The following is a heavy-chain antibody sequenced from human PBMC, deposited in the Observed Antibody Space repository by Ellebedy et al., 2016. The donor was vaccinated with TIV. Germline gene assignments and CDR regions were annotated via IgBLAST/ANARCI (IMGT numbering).Heavy chain of an antibody. CDR3: ARESVRYFDWDY. V-gene: IGHV3-74*01. CDR2: INTDGSST. D-gene: IGHD3-9*01. J-gene: IGHJ4*02. CDR1: GFTLSGYW. Sequence: GGSLRLSCEVSGFTLSGYWMHWVRQVPGKGLVWVARINTDGSSTSYADSVEGRFTISRDNAKKTLYLEMTGLRVEDTAVYYCARESVRYFDWDYWGQGTLVTVSS.